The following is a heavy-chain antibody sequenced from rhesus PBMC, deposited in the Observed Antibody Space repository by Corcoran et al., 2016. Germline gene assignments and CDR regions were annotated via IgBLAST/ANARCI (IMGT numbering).Heavy chain of an antibody. CDR2: IGG. J-gene: IGHJ6*01. Sequence: QVQLKESGPGLVKPSETLSLTCTVSGDSIISGYAWSWIRQPPGKGLEWIGYIGGYHNPSIKSRVTISKDPSKNQFSLDLTSVTAADTAVYYCASGLNYGAPNFGLDSWGQGVVVTVSS. CDR3: ASGLNYGAPNFGLDS. D-gene: IGHD1-26*01. CDR1: GDSIISGYA. V-gene: IGHV4-127*01.